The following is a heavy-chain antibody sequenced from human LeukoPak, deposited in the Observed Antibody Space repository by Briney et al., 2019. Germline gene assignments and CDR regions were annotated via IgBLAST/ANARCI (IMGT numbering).Heavy chain of an antibody. Sequence: PSETLSLTCTVSGGSISSGGYYWSWIRQHPGKGLEWIGYIYYSGSTNYNPSLKSRVTISVDKSKNQFSLKLSSVTAADTAVYYCARDEDSSGSTIDYWGQGTLVTVSS. CDR1: GGSISSGGYY. D-gene: IGHD6-19*01. J-gene: IGHJ4*02. CDR2: IYYSGST. V-gene: IGHV4-31*03. CDR3: ARDEDSSGSTIDY.